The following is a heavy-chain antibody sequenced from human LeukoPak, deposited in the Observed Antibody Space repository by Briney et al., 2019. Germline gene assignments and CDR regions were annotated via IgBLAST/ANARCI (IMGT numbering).Heavy chain of an antibody. CDR2: IYFTGTT. CDR3: ARGLYDGGSWFHFDS. V-gene: IGHV4-39*02. CDR1: GDSISSTTYY. J-gene: IGHJ4*02. Sequence: PSETLSLTCTVSGDSISSTTYYWAWIRQPPGKGLEWIGNIYFTGTTFYNPSLKSRVIMSIGTSKKHFSLDLNSVTAADMAVYYCARGLYDGGSWFHFDSWGQGTLVTVSS. D-gene: IGHD6-13*01.